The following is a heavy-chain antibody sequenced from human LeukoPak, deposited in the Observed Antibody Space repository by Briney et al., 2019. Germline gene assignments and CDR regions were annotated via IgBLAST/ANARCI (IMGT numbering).Heavy chain of an antibody. CDR2: ISSSGSTI. CDR1: GFTFSDYY. J-gene: IGHJ4*02. V-gene: IGHV3-11*04. Sequence: PGGSLRLSCAASGFTFSDYYMSWIRQAPGKGLEWVSYISSSGSTIYYADSVKGRFTISRDNAENSLYLQMNSLRAEDTAVYYCARGYYDILTGYYGTFDYWGQGTLVTVSS. D-gene: IGHD3-9*01. CDR3: ARGYYDILTGYYGTFDY.